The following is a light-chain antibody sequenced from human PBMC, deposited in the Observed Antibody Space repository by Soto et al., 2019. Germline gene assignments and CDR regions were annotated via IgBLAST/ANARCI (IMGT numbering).Light chain of an antibody. Sequence: DIQMTQSPSTLSASVGDRVTITCRASQRISSRLAWYQQKPGKAPKLLIYDASSLESGVPSRFSGSGSGTEFTLTISSLQPDDFATYYCQQYNSYSGTFGQGTKVDIK. V-gene: IGKV1-5*01. J-gene: IGKJ1*01. CDR1: QRISSR. CDR3: QQYNSYSGT. CDR2: DAS.